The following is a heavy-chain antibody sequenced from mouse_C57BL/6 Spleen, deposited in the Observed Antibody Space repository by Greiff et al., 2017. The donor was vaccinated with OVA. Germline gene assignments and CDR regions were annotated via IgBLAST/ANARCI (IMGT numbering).Heavy chain of an antibody. J-gene: IGHJ2*01. Sequence: QVQLQQSGAELVKPGASVKISCKTSGYAFSNYWMNWVKQRPGKGLEWIGQIYPGNGDTNYNGKFKVKATLTADKSSSTAYMQLSSLTSEDSAVYFCALWGFDYWGQGTTLTVSS. CDR1: GYAFSNYW. CDR2: IYPGNGDT. CDR3: ALWGFDY. V-gene: IGHV1-80*01. D-gene: IGHD6-1*01.